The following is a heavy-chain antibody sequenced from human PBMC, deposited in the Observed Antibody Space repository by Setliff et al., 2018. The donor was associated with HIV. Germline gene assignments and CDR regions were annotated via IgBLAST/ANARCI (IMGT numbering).Heavy chain of an antibody. CDR2: INTHNGNT. V-gene: IGHV1-18*01. D-gene: IGHD5-12*01. Sequence: ASVKVSCKASGYIFTTFGFSWVRQAPGQGLEWMGWINTHNGNTHYAQRFQGRVTMTRDTSTTTAYMELNSLRSEDTAVYYCARVGDGYNSFDYWGQGTLVTVSS. CDR1: GYIFTTFG. J-gene: IGHJ4*02. CDR3: ARVGDGYNSFDY.